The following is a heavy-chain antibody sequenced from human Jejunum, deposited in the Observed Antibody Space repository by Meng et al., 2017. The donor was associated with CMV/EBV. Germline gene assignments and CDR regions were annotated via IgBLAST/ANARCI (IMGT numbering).Heavy chain of an antibody. Sequence: EVQFVESGGGLVQPGESLRLSCAASGFSVSSNYMSWVRQAPGKGLEWVTLIYSGGTTFYADSVKGRFTISRDNSKNVLYLQMNSVRAEDTALYHCVRNLGYTYGLVSWGQGTLVTVSS. D-gene: IGHD5-18*01. V-gene: IGHV3-66*01. CDR2: IYSGGTT. J-gene: IGHJ5*02. CDR1: GFSVSSNY. CDR3: VRNLGYTYGLVS.